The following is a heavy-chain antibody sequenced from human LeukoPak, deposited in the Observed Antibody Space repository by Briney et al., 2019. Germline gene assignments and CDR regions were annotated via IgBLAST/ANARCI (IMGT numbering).Heavy chain of an antibody. Sequence: QPGGSLRLSCAASGFTFDDYAMHWVRQAPGKGLEWVSGISWNSGTKGYADSVKGRFTISRDNAKNSLYLQMNSLRGEDAALYYCAVLHYYAMDVWGQGTTATVSS. CDR2: ISWNSGTK. J-gene: IGHJ6*02. CDR3: AVLHYYAMDV. V-gene: IGHV3-9*01. CDR1: GFTFDDYA. D-gene: IGHD2-8*01.